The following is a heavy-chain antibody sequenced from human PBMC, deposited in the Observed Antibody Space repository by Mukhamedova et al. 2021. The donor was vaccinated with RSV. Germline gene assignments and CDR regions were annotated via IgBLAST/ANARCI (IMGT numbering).Heavy chain of an antibody. V-gene: IGHV3-11*06. CDR3: ARDGRTGEDRAFDI. J-gene: IGHJ3*02. D-gene: IGHD7-27*01. Sequence: GKGRFTISRDNAKNSLYLQMNSLRAEDTAVYYCARDGRTGEDRAFDIWGQGTLVNVSS.